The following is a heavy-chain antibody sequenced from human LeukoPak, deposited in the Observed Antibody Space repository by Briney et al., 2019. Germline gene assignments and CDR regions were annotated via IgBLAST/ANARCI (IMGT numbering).Heavy chain of an antibody. V-gene: IGHV1-18*01. J-gene: IGHJ4*02. CDR1: GYTFLNYG. CDR3: VKDSSPFGH. Sequence: ASVKVSCKSSGYTFLNYGFSWVRQAPGQGLEWMGWVSVYNNDNRNYAQKFQDRVTLTTDTSTSTAFMELRSLRSDDTAVYYCVKDSSPFGHWGQGTLVTVSS. CDR2: VSVYNNDNR. D-gene: IGHD6-19*01.